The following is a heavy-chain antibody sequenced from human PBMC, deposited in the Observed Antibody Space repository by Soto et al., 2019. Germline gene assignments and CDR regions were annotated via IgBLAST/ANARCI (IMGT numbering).Heavy chain of an antibody. J-gene: IGHJ6*02. V-gene: IGHV1-2*02. CDR2: INPNSGGT. Sequence: QVQLVQSGAEVKKPGASVKVSCKASGYTFTDYYMHWVRQAPGQGLEWMGWINPNSGGTNYAQKFQDRLTITSYTSTSLAYMVQSRLRADDLAGYYCARGGIIPAAGTDVWGQGTTVTVSS. D-gene: IGHD6-13*01. CDR1: GYTFTDYY. CDR3: ARGGIIPAAGTDV.